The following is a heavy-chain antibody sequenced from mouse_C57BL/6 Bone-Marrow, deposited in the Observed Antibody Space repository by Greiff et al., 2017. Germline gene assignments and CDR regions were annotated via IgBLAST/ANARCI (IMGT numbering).Heavy chain of an antibody. CDR3: TTHELGPYYFDY. J-gene: IGHJ2*01. Sequence: VQLQQSGAELVRPGASVKLSCTASGFNIKDDYMHWVKQRPEQGLEWIGWIDPENGDTEYASKFQGKATITADTSSNTAYLQLSSLTSEDTAVYYCTTHELGPYYFDYWGQGTTLTVSS. D-gene: IGHD4-1*01. V-gene: IGHV14-4*01. CDR2: IDPENGDT. CDR1: GFNIKDDY.